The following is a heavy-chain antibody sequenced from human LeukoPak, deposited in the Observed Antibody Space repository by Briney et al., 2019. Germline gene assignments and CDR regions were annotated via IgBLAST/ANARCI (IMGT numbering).Heavy chain of an antibody. D-gene: IGHD1-26*01. CDR1: GYTFTGYY. Sequence: ASVTVSCKASGYTFTGYYMHWVRQAPGQGLEWMGWINPNSGGTNYAQKFQGRVTMTRDTSISTAYMELSRLRSDDTAVYYCATPPGGATRLPFQHWGQGTLVTVSS. V-gene: IGHV1-2*02. J-gene: IGHJ1*01. CDR2: INPNSGGT. CDR3: ATPPGGATRLPFQH.